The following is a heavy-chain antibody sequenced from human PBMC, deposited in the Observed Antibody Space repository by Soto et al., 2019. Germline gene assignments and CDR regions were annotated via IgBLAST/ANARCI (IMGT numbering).Heavy chain of an antibody. V-gene: IGHV3-43*01. D-gene: IGHD3-3*01. CDR1: GFIFDDYS. Sequence: EVQLVESGGVVVQPGGSLRLSCVASGFIFDDYSMYWVRQAPGKGLEWVSLLSWDGRHTYYADSVKGRFIISRDNSRNSLYLQMTSLTTADTALYYCAKARRSIFGGMDVWGQWTTVTVSS. CDR3: AKARRSIFGGMDV. CDR2: LSWDGRHT. J-gene: IGHJ6*02.